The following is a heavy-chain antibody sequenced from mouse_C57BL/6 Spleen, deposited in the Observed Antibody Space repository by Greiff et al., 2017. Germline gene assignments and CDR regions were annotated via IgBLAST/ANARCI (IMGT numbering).Heavy chain of an antibody. Sequence: VQLQQSGAELVRPGASVKLSCTASGFNIKDDYMHWVKQRPEQGLEWIGWIDPENGDTEYASKFQGKATITADTSSNTAYLQLSSLTSEDTAVYYCDGYYGYFDVWGTGTTVTVSS. CDR2: IDPENGDT. D-gene: IGHD2-3*01. CDR1: GFNIKDDY. J-gene: IGHJ1*03. CDR3: DGYYGYFDV. V-gene: IGHV14-4*01.